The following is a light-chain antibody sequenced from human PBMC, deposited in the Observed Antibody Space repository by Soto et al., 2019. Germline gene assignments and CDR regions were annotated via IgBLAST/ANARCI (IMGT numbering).Light chain of an antibody. J-gene: IGKJ4*01. Sequence: ELVMTQSPATLSVSPGERATLSCRASQSVSRNLAWYQQKPGQAPRLLIYGASTRATGFPARFSGSGSGTEFTLTISSLQSEDFAVYFCQQYNNWPGTFGGGTKVDIK. CDR2: GAS. V-gene: IGKV3-15*01. CDR1: QSVSRN. CDR3: QQYNNWPGT.